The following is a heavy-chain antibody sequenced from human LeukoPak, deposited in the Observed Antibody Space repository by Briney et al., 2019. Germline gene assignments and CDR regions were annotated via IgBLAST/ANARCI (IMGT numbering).Heavy chain of an antibody. CDR1: GFTVSSNY. D-gene: IGHD2-15*01. Sequence: AGGSLRLSCAASGFTVSSNYMSWVRQAPGKGLEWVANINRDGSEKNYVDSVKGRFTISRDNAKNSLYLQMDSLRAEDTAVYYCATKATPARANPFDYWGQGTLATVSS. CDR3: ATKATPARANPFDY. J-gene: IGHJ4*02. CDR2: INRDGSEK. V-gene: IGHV3-7*01.